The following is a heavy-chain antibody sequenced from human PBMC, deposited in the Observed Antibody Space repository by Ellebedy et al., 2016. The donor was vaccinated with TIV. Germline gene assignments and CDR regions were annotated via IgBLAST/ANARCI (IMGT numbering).Heavy chain of an antibody. CDR2: FDPEDGEK. CDR1: GYTLTELS. Sequence: AASVKVSCKDSGYTLTELSMHWVRQAPGKGLEWMGGFDPEDGEKIYAQTFQGRVTMTEDTSTDPAYKELSSLNSEDTAVYYCSTGGPLRFLEWFLSWGQGTLVTVSS. J-gene: IGHJ4*02. D-gene: IGHD3-3*01. CDR3: STGGPLRFLEWFLS. V-gene: IGHV1-24*01.